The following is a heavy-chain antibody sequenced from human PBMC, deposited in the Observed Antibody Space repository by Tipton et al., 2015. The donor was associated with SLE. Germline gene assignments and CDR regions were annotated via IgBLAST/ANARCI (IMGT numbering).Heavy chain of an antibody. J-gene: IGHJ4*02. CDR2: ITWDGVST. V-gene: IGHV3-43*01. CDR1: GFTFDDYT. Sequence: VQLVQSGGIVVQPGGSLRLSCVVSGFTFDDYTIHWVRQAPGRGLEWVSLITWDGVSTYYADSVKGRFTISRDNSKNSLYLQMNSLRTEDTAFYYCAKDRFAMVQGVYYFDYWGQGTLVTVSS. D-gene: IGHD3-10*01. CDR3: AKDRFAMVQGVYYFDY.